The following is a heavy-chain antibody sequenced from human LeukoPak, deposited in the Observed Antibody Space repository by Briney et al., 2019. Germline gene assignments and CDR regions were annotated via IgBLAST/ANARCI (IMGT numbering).Heavy chain of an antibody. CDR2: ISYDGSNK. Sequence: PGGSLRLSCAASGFTFSSYAMHWVRQAPGKGLEWVAVISYDGSNKYYADSVKGRFTISRDNSKNTLYLQMNSLRAEDTAVYYCARDQGRYGDYADYWGQGTLVTVSS. V-gene: IGHV3-30*04. D-gene: IGHD4-17*01. J-gene: IGHJ4*02. CDR1: GFTFSSYA. CDR3: ARDQGRYGDYADY.